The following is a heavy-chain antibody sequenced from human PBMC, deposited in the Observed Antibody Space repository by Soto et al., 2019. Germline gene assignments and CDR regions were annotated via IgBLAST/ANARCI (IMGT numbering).Heavy chain of an antibody. D-gene: IGHD6-25*01. CDR1: GYSFTTYD. V-gene: IGHV1-8*01. Sequence: QVQLVQSGAEVKKPGASVKVSCKASGYSFTTYDINWVRQATGQGLEWMGWMNPKSGNTGYAQKFQGRVTMTMDTSISTAYMELNSLRSEDTAVYYCARAAASLDPWGQVTLVTVSS. J-gene: IGHJ5*02. CDR2: MNPKSGNT. CDR3: ARAAASLDP.